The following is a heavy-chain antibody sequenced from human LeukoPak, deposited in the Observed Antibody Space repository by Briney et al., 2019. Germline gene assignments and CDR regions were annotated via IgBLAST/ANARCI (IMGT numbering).Heavy chain of an antibody. CDR3: ARDFESGSYAEIDFDY. V-gene: IGHV3-9*01. D-gene: IGHD1-26*01. CDR1: GFTFDDYF. CDR2: ISWNSGSI. Sequence: GGSLRLSCAASGFTFDDYFMHWVRQAPGKGLEWVSGISWNSGSIVYADSVKGRFTISRDNAKSSLYLQMNSLRAEDTAVYYCARDFESGSYAEIDFDYWGQGTLVTVSS. J-gene: IGHJ4*02.